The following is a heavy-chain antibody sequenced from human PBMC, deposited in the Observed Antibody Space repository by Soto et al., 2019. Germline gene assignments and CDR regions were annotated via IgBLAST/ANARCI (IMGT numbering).Heavy chain of an antibody. CDR3: AKDYDFWSGYSNLATSYIDD. D-gene: IGHD3-3*01. V-gene: IGHV3-23*01. Sequence: GGSLRLSCAASGFTFSSYAMSWVRQAPGKGLEWVSAISGSGGSTYYADSVKGRFTISRDNSKNTLYLQMNSLRAEDTAVYYCAKDYDFWSGYSNLATSYIDDWGQGTLVTVSS. CDR1: GFTFSSYA. J-gene: IGHJ4*02. CDR2: ISGSGGST.